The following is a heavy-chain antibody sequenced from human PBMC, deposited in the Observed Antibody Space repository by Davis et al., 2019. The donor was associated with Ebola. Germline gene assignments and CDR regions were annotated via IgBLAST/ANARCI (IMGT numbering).Heavy chain of an antibody. CDR3: ARGYSGYDWGLLDY. CDR2: IIPIFGTA. V-gene: IGHV1-69*06. CDR1: GGTFSSYA. Sequence: AASVKVSCKASGGTFSSYAISWVRQAPGQGLEWMGGIIPIFGTANYAQKFQGRVTITADKSTSTAYMELSSLRSEDTAVYYCARGYSGYDWGLLDYWGQGTLVTVSS. J-gene: IGHJ4*02. D-gene: IGHD5-12*01.